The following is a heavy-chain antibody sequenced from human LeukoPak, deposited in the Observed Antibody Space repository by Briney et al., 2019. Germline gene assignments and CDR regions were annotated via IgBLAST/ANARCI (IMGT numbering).Heavy chain of an antibody. CDR2: ISGSGGST. CDR3: AIHSIVVGVAAFDY. J-gene: IGHJ4*02. V-gene: IGHV3-23*01. CDR1: GFTFSSYA. Sequence: PGGSLRLSCAASGFTFSSYAMSWVRQAPGKGREWVSAISGSGGSTYYADSVKGRFTISRDNSKNTLYLQMNSLRAEDTAEYYCAIHSIVVGVAAFDYWGQGTLVTVSS. D-gene: IGHD2-15*01.